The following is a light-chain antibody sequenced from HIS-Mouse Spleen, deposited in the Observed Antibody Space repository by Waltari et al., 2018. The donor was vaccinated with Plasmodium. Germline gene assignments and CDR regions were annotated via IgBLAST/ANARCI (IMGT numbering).Light chain of an antibody. CDR3: QQYYSYPLT. J-gene: IGKJ4*01. CDR2: AAS. Sequence: AIRMTQSPSSFSASTGDRVTITCRASQGISSYLALYQQKPGKAPKLLIYAASTLQSGFPSSFSGSGSGTDFTLTISCLQSEDFATYYCQQYYSYPLTFGGGTKVEIK. CDR1: QGISSY. V-gene: IGKV1-8*01.